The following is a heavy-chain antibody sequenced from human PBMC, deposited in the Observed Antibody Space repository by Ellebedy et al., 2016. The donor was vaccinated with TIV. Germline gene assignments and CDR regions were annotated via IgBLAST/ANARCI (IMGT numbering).Heavy chain of an antibody. Sequence: GESLKISCAASGFTFSSYSMNWVRQAPGKGLEWVSSISSSSSYIYYADSVKGRFTISRDNAKNTLYLQMNSLRAEDTAVYYCARELIGRGLGFDYWGQGTLVTVSS. CDR3: ARELIGRGLGFDY. J-gene: IGHJ4*02. CDR1: GFTFSSYS. D-gene: IGHD3-16*01. CDR2: ISSSSSYI. V-gene: IGHV3-21*01.